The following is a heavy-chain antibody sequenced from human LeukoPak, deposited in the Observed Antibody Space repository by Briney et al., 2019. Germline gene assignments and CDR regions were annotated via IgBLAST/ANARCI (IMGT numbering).Heavy chain of an antibody. V-gene: IGHV3-48*03. Sequence: QPGGSLRLSCAASGFTFSNYEMHWVRQAPGKGLEWVSYISSSGSTIYYADSVKGRFTISRDNAKNSLYLQMNSLRAEDTAVYYCARESMGISYYMDVWGKGTTVTVSS. CDR2: ISSSGSTI. CDR3: ARESMGISYYMDV. CDR1: GFTFSNYE. J-gene: IGHJ6*03. D-gene: IGHD6-13*01.